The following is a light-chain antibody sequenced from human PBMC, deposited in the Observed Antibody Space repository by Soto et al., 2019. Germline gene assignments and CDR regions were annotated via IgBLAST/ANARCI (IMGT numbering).Light chain of an antibody. CDR2: GVS. V-gene: IGKV3-20*01. CDR3: QQYGGSPFT. Sequence: EIVLTQSPGTLSLSPGERATLSCRAIQSINNNYLAWSQQRPGQAPRLLIHGVSIRSSGIPDRFSGSGSGTDFTLTISRLEPEDFAVYYCQQYGGSPFTFGQGTRLEIK. J-gene: IGKJ5*01. CDR1: QSINNNY.